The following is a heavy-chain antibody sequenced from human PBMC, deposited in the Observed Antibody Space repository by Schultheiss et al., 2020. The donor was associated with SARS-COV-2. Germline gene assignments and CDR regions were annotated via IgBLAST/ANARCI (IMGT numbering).Heavy chain of an antibody. CDR1: GFTFGDYV. J-gene: IGHJ6*02. V-gene: IGHV3-49*04. CDR2: IRSKAYGGTT. CDR3: TREYGGSYYYYYGMDV. D-gene: IGHD1-26*01. Sequence: GGSLRLSCTASGFTFGDYVMNWVRQAPGKGLEWVGFIRSKAYGGTTEYAASVKGRFTISRDDSKSIAYLQLNSLKTEDTAMYYCTREYGGSYYYYYGMDVWGQGTTVTVSS.